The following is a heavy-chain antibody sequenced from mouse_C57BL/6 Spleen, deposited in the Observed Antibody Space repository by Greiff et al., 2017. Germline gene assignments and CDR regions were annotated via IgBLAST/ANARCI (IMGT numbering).Heavy chain of an antibody. Sequence: VQLMESGAELVRPGASVKLSCKASGYTFTDYYINWVKQRPGQGLEWIARIYPGSGNTYYNEKFKGKATLTAEKSSSTAYLQLSSLTSEDSAVYFCARQGGSSPYWYFDGWGTGTTVT. D-gene: IGHD1-1*01. V-gene: IGHV1-76*01. J-gene: IGHJ1*03. CDR1: GYTFTDYY. CDR2: IYPGSGNT. CDR3: ARQGGSSPYWYFDG.